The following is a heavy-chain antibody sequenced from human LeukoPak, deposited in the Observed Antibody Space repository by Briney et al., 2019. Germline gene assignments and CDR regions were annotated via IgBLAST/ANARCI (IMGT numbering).Heavy chain of an antibody. CDR3: ARVLYGSRVNVIDS. CDR2: MNEYGSEK. V-gene: IGHV3-7*01. D-gene: IGHD2-2*01. J-gene: IGHJ4*02. Sequence: GGSLTLSCAASGFTFSNYWKNWVRQAPGKGLEWVANMNEYGSEKYYVDSVRGRFTISRDNAENSLFLHMNSLRVEDTAVYRCARVLYGSRVNVIDSWGPGTLVTVSS. CDR1: GFTFSNYW.